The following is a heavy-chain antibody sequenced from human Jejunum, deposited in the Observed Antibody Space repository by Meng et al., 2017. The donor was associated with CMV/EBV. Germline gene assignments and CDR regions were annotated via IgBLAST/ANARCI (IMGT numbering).Heavy chain of an antibody. V-gene: IGHV3-20*01. Sequence: SGFNFDDYDMTRARQGPGKGLEWVSGISWSGTKTGHADSMKGRFSISRDSAKISLYMQMNSLRAEDTALYHCARASDIAVAGSSGAFEYWGQGSLVTVSS. CDR1: GFNFDDYD. CDR2: ISWSGTKT. CDR3: ARASDIAVAGSSGAFEY. D-gene: IGHD6-19*01. J-gene: IGHJ4*02.